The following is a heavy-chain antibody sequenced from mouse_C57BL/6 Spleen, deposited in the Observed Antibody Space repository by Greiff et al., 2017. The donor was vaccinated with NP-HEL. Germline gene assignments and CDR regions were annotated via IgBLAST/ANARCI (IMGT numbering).Heavy chain of an antibody. Sequence: QVQLQQPGAELVRPGTSVKLSCTASGYTFTSYWMHWVKQRPGQGLEWIGVIDPSDSYTNYNQKFKGKATLTVDTSSSTAYMQLSSLTSEDSAVYYCARRRLYGSYAMDYWGQGTSVTVAS. J-gene: IGHJ4*01. V-gene: IGHV1-59*01. CDR3: ARRRLYGSYAMDY. D-gene: IGHD1-1*01. CDR2: IDPSDSYT. CDR1: GYTFTSYW.